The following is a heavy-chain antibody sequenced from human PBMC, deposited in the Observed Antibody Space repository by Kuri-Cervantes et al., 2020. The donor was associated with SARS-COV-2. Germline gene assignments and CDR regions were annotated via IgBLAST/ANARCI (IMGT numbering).Heavy chain of an antibody. Sequence: GESLKISCAASGFTFNRHPMNWVRQAPGKGLEWVAVISYDGSNKYYADSVKGRFTISRDNSKNTLYLQMNSLRAEDTAVYYCAREISQSIAAAGTPLDYWGQGTLVTVSS. CDR2: ISYDGSNK. J-gene: IGHJ4*02. CDR1: GFTFNRHP. D-gene: IGHD6-13*01. V-gene: IGHV3-30-3*01. CDR3: AREISQSIAAAGTPLDY.